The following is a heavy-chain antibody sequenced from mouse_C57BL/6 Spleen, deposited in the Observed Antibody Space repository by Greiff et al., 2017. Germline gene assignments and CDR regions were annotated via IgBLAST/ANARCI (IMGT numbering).Heavy chain of an antibody. V-gene: IGHV2-2*01. Sequence: VQRVESGPGLVQPSQSLSITCTVSGFSLTSYGVHWVRQSPGKGLEWLGVIWSGGSTDYTAAFISRLSISKDNSKSQVFFKMNSLQADDTAIYYCASFYYDSHFDYWGQGTTLTVSS. CDR2: IWSGGST. CDR1: GFSLTSYG. D-gene: IGHD2-4*01. CDR3: ASFYYDSHFDY. J-gene: IGHJ2*01.